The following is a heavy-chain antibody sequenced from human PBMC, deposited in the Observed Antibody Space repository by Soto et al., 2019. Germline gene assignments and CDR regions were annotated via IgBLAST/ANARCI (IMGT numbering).Heavy chain of an antibody. V-gene: IGHV4-59*01. J-gene: IGHJ4*02. CDR1: GDSISSYY. CDR2: LYYGRSA. CDR3: ALRSMAVVPEY. Sequence: QVQLQESGPGLVKPSETLSLTCAVSGDSISSYYCMCIRQPPGKGLESIGYLYYGRSANYNPSLQSRVTLSVDTATNQCSLTLSSMTAADTAVYYCALRSMAVVPEYWCQGTLVTVSS. D-gene: IGHD3-22*01.